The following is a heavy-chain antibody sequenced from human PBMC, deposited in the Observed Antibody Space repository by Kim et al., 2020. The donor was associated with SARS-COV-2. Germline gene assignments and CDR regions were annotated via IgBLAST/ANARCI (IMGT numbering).Heavy chain of an antibody. Sequence: GGSLRLSCAASGFTFSSYSMNWVRQAPGKGLEWVSSISSSSSYIYYADSVKGRFTISRDNAKNSLYLQMNSLRAEDTAVYYCARARVEQWLGYYFDYWGQGTLVTVSS. CDR2: ISSSSSYI. D-gene: IGHD6-19*01. J-gene: IGHJ4*02. CDR1: GFTFSSYS. CDR3: ARARVEQWLGYYFDY. V-gene: IGHV3-21*01.